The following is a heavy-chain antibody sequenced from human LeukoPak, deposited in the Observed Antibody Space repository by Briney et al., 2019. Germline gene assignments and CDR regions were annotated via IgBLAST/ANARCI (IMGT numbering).Heavy chain of an antibody. J-gene: IGHJ4*02. CDR3: AGNYYGSGSYYSEDRY. CDR2: IYTSGST. V-gene: IGHV4-61*02. D-gene: IGHD3-10*01. Sequence: SQTLSLTCTVSGGSISSGSYYWIWLRPPAGKGLEWIGRIYTSGSTNYHPSLKRRVTISVDTSKNQFSLKLSSVTAADTAVYYCAGNYYGSGSYYSEDRYWGQGTLVTVSS. CDR1: GGSISSGSYY.